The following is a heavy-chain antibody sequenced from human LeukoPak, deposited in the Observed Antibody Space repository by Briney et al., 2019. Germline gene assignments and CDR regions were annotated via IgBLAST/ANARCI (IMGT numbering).Heavy chain of an antibody. J-gene: IGHJ4*02. D-gene: IGHD2-2*01. CDR1: RFTLGTYW. Sequence: GGSLRLSCAASRFTLGTYWMSWVRQAPGKGLEWVANIKQDGNEKYYVDSVGGRFTISRDNAKNSLYLQMSSLRVEDTAVYYCARDYQGHFEYWGQGTLVTASS. V-gene: IGHV3-7*05. CDR3: ARDYQGHFEY. CDR2: IKQDGNEK.